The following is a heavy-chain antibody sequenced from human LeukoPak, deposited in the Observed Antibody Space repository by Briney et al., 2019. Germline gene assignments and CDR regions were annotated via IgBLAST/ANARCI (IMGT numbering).Heavy chain of an antibody. Sequence: GGSLRLSCVASGFSFSSYAMSWVRQAPGKGLEWVSTISGTGVSTYYAHSVKGRFTISRDNSKNTVYLQIDSLRAEDTALYYCAKDSSGYYLAWYYFDYWGQGSLVTVSS. D-gene: IGHD3-22*01. CDR2: ISGTGVST. J-gene: IGHJ4*02. V-gene: IGHV3-23*01. CDR3: AKDSSGYYLAWYYFDY. CDR1: GFSFSSYA.